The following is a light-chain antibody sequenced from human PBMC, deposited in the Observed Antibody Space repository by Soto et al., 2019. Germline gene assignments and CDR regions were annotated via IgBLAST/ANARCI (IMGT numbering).Light chain of an antibody. CDR1: QSVSSSSY. Sequence: EIVLTQSPGTLSLSPGERATLSCRASQSVSSSSYLAWYQQKPGQAPRLLIYGASSRATGIPDRFSGSGSATDFPLTISRLETEDFAVYYCRQYGSSPAYTFGQGTKLEIK. CDR3: RQYGSSPAYT. V-gene: IGKV3-20*01. J-gene: IGKJ2*01. CDR2: GAS.